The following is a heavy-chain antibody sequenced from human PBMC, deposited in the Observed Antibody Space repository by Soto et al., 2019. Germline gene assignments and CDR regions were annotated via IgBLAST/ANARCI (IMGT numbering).Heavy chain of an antibody. CDR2: INAGNGNT. V-gene: IGHV1-3*01. CDR1: GYTFTSYA. J-gene: IGHJ5*02. D-gene: IGHD3-3*01. CDR3: ARVYYDFWSGYYVPNWFDP. Sequence: ASVKVSCKASGYTFTSYAMHWVRQAPGQRLEWMGWINAGNGNTKYSQKFQGRVTITRDTSASTAYMELSSLRSEDTAVYYCARVYYDFWSGYYVPNWFDPCGQGTLVTVSS.